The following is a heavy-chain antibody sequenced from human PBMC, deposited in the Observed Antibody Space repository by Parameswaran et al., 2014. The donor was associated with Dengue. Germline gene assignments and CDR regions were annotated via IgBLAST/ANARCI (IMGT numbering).Heavy chain of an antibody. D-gene: IGHD2-2*02. CDR2: INHSGST. CDR3: ARRYCSSTSCYREIGMDV. Sequence: AGGSLRLSCAVYGGSFSGYYWSWIRQPPGKGLEWIGEINHSGSTNYNPSLKSRVTISVDTSKNQFSLKLSSVTAADTAVYYCARRYCSSTSCYREIGMDVWGQGTTVTVSS. J-gene: IGHJ6*02. CDR1: GGSFSGYY. V-gene: IGHV4-34*01.